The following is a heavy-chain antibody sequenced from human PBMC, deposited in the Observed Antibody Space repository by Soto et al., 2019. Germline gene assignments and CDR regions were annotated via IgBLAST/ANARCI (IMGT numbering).Heavy chain of an antibody. V-gene: IGHV3-30*18. Sequence: VQLVESGGGVVQPGRSLRLSCAASGFTFSSYGMHWVRQAPGKGLEWVAVISYDGSNKYYADSVKGRFTISRDNSKNTLYLQMNSLRAEDTAVYYCAKDHTVVTRDAFDIWGQGTMVTVSS. D-gene: IGHD2-21*02. J-gene: IGHJ3*02. CDR1: GFTFSSYG. CDR3: AKDHTVVTRDAFDI. CDR2: ISYDGSNK.